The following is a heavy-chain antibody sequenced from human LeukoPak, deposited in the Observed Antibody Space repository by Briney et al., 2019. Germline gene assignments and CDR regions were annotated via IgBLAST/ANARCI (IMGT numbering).Heavy chain of an antibody. J-gene: IGHJ4*02. D-gene: IGHD5-18*01. V-gene: IGHV3-48*01. CDR3: ARVTSGYSYVEYFDY. CDR1: GFTFSSYS. Sequence: QTGGSLRLSCAASGFTFSSYSMNWVRQAPGKGLEWVSYISSSSSTIYYADSVKGQFTISRDNAKNSLFLQMNSLRAEDTAVYYCARVTSGYSYVEYFDYWGQGTLVTVSS. CDR2: ISSSSSTI.